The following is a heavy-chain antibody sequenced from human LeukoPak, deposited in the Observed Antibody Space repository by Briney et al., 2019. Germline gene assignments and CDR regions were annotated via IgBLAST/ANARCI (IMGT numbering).Heavy chain of an antibody. V-gene: IGHV1-2*02. CDR2: INPNIGDA. J-gene: IGHJ5*01. Sequence: ASVKVSCKASGYTFTDYFIHWVRQAPGQGLEWMGWINPNIGDASYAQKFQDRVTMTRDRAINTAYMELSRLTSDDTAVYYCARMALDGGDSIGFDSWGQGTLVTVSS. CDR1: GYTFTDYF. CDR3: ARMALDGGDSIGFDS. D-gene: IGHD2-21*02.